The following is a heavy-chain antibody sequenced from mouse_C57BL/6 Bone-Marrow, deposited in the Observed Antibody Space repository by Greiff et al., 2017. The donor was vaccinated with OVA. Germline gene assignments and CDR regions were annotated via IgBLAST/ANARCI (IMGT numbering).Heavy chain of an antibody. D-gene: IGHD2-5*01. V-gene: IGHV1-19*01. CDR3: AGYYSNLYWYFDV. CDR1: GYTFTDYY. Sequence: VQLQQSGPVLVKPGASVKMSCKASGYTFTDYYMNWVKQSHGKSLEWIGVINPYNGGTSYNQKFKGKATLTVDKSSSTAYMELNSLTSEDSAVYYCAGYYSNLYWYFDVWGTGTTVTVSS. J-gene: IGHJ1*03. CDR2: INPYNGGT.